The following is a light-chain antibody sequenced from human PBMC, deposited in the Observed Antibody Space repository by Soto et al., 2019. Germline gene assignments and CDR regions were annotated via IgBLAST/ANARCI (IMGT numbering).Light chain of an antibody. J-gene: IGLJ2*01. V-gene: IGLV4-69*01. CDR3: QTWGAGHVV. CDR1: SGHSSYA. Sequence: QSVLTQSPSASASPGASVNLTCTLSSGHSSYAIAWHQQQPEKGPRYLMKVKSDGSHTKGDGIPDRFSGSSSGAERYLTISSLLSEDEADYYCQTWGAGHVVFGGGTKLTVL. CDR2: VKSDGSH.